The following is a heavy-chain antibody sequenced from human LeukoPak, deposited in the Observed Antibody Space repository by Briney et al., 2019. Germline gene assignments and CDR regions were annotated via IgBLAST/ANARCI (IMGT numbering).Heavy chain of an antibody. CDR1: GGSISSYY. Sequence: SETLSLTCTVSGGSISSYYWSWIRQPPGKGLEWIGYIYYCGSTNYNPSLKSRVTISVDTSKNQFSLKPSSVTAADTAVYYCARARHNWNDFPPFLPFDYWGQGTLVTVSS. D-gene: IGHD1-20*01. CDR3: ARARHNWNDFPPFLPFDY. J-gene: IGHJ4*02. V-gene: IGHV4-59*01. CDR2: IYYCGST.